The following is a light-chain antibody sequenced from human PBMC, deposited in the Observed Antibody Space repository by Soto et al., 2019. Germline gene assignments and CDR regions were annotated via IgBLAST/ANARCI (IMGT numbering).Light chain of an antibody. Sequence: DIQMTQSPSTLSASVGDRVTITCRASQSISSWLAWYQQKPGKAPKLLIYKASSLESGVPSRFSGSGSGTEFTLTISSLQPDDFATDSCQQYNSSPWTFGQGTKVEIK. V-gene: IGKV1-5*03. CDR2: KAS. CDR3: QQYNSSPWT. CDR1: QSISSW. J-gene: IGKJ1*01.